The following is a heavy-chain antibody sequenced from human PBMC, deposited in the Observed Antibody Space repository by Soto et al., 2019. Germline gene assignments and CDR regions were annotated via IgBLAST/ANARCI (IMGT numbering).Heavy chain of an antibody. V-gene: IGHV1-46*01. CDR2: INPSGGST. CDR3: ARGLYLPGEWLLPQGFDY. D-gene: IGHD3-3*01. CDR1: GYTFTSYY. Sequence: ASVKVSCKASGYTFTSYYMHWVRQAPGQGLEWMGIINPSGGSTSYAQKFQGRVTMTRDTSTSTVYMELSSLRSEDTAVYYCARGLYLPGEWLLPQGFDYSGQGTLVTVPQ. J-gene: IGHJ4*02.